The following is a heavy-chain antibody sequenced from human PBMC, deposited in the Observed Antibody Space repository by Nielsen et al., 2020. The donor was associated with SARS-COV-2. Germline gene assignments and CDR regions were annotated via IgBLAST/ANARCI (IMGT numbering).Heavy chain of an antibody. J-gene: IGHJ4*02. CDR2: IGTTGDKT. V-gene: IGHV3-23*01. CDR3: AKISGSQRHYFDF. Sequence: GESLNISCAASGFSFSSYAMTWVRQAPGKGLEWVSSIGTTGDKTFYADSVKGRFTISRDNSKNTLYLQLNSLRAEDTAVFYCAKISGSQRHYFDFWGQGALVTVSS. CDR1: GFSFSSYA. D-gene: IGHD1-26*01.